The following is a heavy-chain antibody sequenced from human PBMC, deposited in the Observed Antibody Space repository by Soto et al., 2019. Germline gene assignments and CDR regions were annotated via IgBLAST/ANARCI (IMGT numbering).Heavy chain of an antibody. CDR3: AKDMSGYPPYYLHY. J-gene: IGHJ4*02. CDR2: LNWNSGDI. CDR1: GFTFENYA. D-gene: IGHD3-3*01. Sequence: GGSLRLSCAASGFTFENYAMHWVRQGPGKGLEWVSGLNWNSGDIGYADSVKGRFTISRDNAENSLYLQMNSLRAEDTAFYYCAKDMSGYPPYYLHYRGQGILFPVSS. V-gene: IGHV3-9*01.